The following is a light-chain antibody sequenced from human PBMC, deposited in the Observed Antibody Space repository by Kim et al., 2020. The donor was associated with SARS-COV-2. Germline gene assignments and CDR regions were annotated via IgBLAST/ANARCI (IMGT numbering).Light chain of an antibody. V-gene: IGKV3-11*01. CDR2: DVS. CDR1: QSVKSH. Sequence: EVLLTQSPATLSLSPGESATLSCRASQSVKSHLGCYQQKPGQAPRLLIYDVSNRATGIPARFSGSGFGTDFTLTISSLEPEDFAVYYCQQHTDWPPTVTFGGGTKVDSK. J-gene: IGKJ4*01. CDR3: QQHTDWPPTVT.